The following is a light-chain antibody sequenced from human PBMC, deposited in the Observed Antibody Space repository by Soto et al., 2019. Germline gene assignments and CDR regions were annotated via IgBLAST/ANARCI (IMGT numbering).Light chain of an antibody. Sequence: QSVLTQPPSVSGAPGQSGTISCTGSSSNFGAGYDVHWYQQVPGTAPKLLIYGNNNRPSGVPDRFSGSKSGTSASLAITGLQAEDEADYYCQSYDSSLSGYVFGTGTKVTVL. V-gene: IGLV1-40*01. CDR2: GNN. J-gene: IGLJ1*01. CDR3: QSYDSSLSGYV. CDR1: SSNFGAGYD.